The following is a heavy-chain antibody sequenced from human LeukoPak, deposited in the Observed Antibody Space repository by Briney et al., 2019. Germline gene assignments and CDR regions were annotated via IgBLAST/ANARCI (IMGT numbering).Heavy chain of an antibody. CDR1: GFTFDDYA. J-gene: IGHJ4*02. Sequence: PGRSLRLSCAASGFTFDDYAMHWVRQAPGKGLEWVSAISGSGGSTYYADSVKGRFTISRDNSKNTLYVQMNSLRAEDTAVYYCAKGGSAAAGIFDYWGQGTLVTVSS. D-gene: IGHD6-13*01. CDR3: AKGGSAAAGIFDY. CDR2: ISGSGGST. V-gene: IGHV3-23*01.